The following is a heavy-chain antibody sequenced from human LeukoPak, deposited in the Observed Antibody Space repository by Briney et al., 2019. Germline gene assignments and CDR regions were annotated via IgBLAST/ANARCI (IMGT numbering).Heavy chain of an antibody. CDR3: ARDPWVVVVPAAIDPPYYYYGMDV. V-gene: IGHV1-69*13. CDR1: GGTFSSYA. CDR2: IIPIFGTA. Sequence: ASVKVSCKASGGTFSSYAISWVRQAPGQGLEWMGGIIPIFGTANYAQKFQGRVTITADETTSTAYMELSSLRSEDTAVYYCARDPWVVVVPAAIDPPYYYYGMDVWGQGTTVTVSS. D-gene: IGHD2-2*02. J-gene: IGHJ6*02.